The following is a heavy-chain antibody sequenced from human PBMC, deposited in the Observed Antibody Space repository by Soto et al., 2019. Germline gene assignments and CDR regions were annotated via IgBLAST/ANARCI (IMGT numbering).Heavy chain of an antibody. Sequence: QVQLVQSGAEVKKPGASVKVSCKASGFTVTNFDINWVRQATGQGLEWMGWMNLSSGNTGYAQKFRDRVTMTRNSSISTAYMELSNLRSEDTAVYYCSKGYAMDFWGQGTTVTVSS. V-gene: IGHV1-8*01. CDR3: SKGYAMDF. J-gene: IGHJ6*02. CDR1: GFTVTNFD. CDR2: MNLSSGNT.